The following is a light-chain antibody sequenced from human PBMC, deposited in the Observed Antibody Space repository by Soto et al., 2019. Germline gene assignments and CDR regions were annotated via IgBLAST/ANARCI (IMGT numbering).Light chain of an antibody. J-gene: IGKJ1*01. CDR2: GAS. CDR3: QQYGSSPRT. Sequence: EIVLTQSPGTMSLSPGERATLSRRASQSVSSSYLAWYQQKPGQAPRLRIDGASSRATGIPDRGSGRGSGTDFTRTISRLEPEDFAVYYCQQYGSSPRTFGQGTKVDIK. V-gene: IGKV3-20*01. CDR1: QSVSSSY.